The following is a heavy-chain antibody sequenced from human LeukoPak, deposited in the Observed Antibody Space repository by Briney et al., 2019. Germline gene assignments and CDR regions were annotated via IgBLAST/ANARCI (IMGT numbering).Heavy chain of an antibody. Sequence: GVSLKISCKGSGYTFASYWIGWVRQMPGKGLELMGIIYPGDSDTRYSPSFQGQVTISADKSISTAYLQWNSLKASDTAMYYCARGHLYDYSTTCYYFDYWGQGTLVTVSS. CDR1: GYTFASYW. J-gene: IGHJ4*02. D-gene: IGHD5-12*01. V-gene: IGHV5-51*01. CDR2: IYPGDSDT. CDR3: ARGHLYDYSTTCYYFDY.